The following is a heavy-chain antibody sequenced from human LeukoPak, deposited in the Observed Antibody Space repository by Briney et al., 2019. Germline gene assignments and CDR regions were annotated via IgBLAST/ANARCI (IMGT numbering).Heavy chain of an antibody. Sequence: PSETLSLTCTVSGGSISSSSYYWGWIRQPPGKGLEWIGSIYYSGSTYYNPSLKSRVTISVDTSKNQFSLKLSSVTAADTAVYYCARFNYLGPGFDYWGQGTLVTVSS. V-gene: IGHV4-39*07. D-gene: IGHD4-11*01. CDR2: IYYSGST. CDR1: GGSISSSSYY. J-gene: IGHJ4*02. CDR3: ARFNYLGPGFDY.